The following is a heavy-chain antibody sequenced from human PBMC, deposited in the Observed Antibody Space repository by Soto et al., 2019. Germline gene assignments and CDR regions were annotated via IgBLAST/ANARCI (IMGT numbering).Heavy chain of an antibody. D-gene: IGHD1-26*01. CDR2: INPNSGDT. V-gene: IGHV1-2*02. CDR1: GYTFTGYY. Sequence: ASVKVSCKASGYTFTGYYVHWVRQAPGQGLEWMGWINPNSGDTYLAQRFQGRVTMNRDTSIGTAYMELRGLTSDDTAEYYCAKGGAIVAAGTRVYLYNAMDVWGPGTTVTLSS. CDR3: AKGGAIVAAGTRVYLYNAMDV. J-gene: IGHJ6*02.